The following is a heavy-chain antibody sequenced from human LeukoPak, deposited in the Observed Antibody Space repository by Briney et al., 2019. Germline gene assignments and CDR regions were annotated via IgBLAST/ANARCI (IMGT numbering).Heavy chain of an antibody. CDR2: IYYSGST. CDR3: ARLSTRKGTDY. V-gene: IGHV4-39*01. CDR1: GGSISSSSYY. J-gene: IGHJ4*02. D-gene: IGHD2-2*01. Sequence: SETLSLTCTVSGGSISSSSYYWGWIRQPPGTGLEWIGSIYYSGSTYYNPSLKSRVTISVDTSKDQFSLKLSSVTAADTAVYYCARLSTRKGTDYWGQGTLVTVSS.